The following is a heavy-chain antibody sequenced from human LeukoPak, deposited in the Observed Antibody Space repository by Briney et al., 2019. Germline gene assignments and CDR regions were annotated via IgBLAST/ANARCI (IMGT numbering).Heavy chain of an antibody. J-gene: IGHJ4*02. CDR2: IYYSGST. D-gene: IGHD3-22*01. CDR3: ASQTPGSGYYWYYFDY. Sequence: SETLSLTCTVSGGAISSYYWSWIRQPPGKGLEWIGYIYYSGSTNYNPSLKSRVTISVDTSKNQISLKLSSVTAADTAVYYCASQTPGSGYYWYYFDYWGQGTLVTVSS. CDR1: GGAISSYY. V-gene: IGHV4-59*01.